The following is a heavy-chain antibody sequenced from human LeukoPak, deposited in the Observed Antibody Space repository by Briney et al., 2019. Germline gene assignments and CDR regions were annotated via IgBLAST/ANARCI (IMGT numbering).Heavy chain of an antibody. Sequence: GGSLRLSCGASGFTFSNFWMGWVRQAPGKGLEWVANIKQDGSDKYYVDSVKARFTISRDNAKNSLSLQMNSLRAEDTAVYYCARVNPQRPDCSSTSCFVDAFDIWGQGTMVTVSS. V-gene: IGHV3-7*01. J-gene: IGHJ3*02. CDR3: ARVNPQRPDCSSTSCFVDAFDI. CDR2: IKQDGSDK. D-gene: IGHD2-2*01. CDR1: GFTFSNFW.